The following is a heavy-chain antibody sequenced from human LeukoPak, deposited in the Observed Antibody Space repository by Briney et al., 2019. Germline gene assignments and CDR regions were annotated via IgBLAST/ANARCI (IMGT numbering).Heavy chain of an antibody. Sequence: ASVKVSCKASGYNFITIATSWVRQAPGQGLEWMGWSSAYNGDGNFVQKLQGRATMTTDTSTNTAYMELRSLRYDDTAVYYCARGGPWVVATINDYYLDVWGKGTTVTVSS. V-gene: IGHV1-18*01. J-gene: IGHJ6*03. CDR3: ARGGPWVVATINDYYLDV. D-gene: IGHD5-24*01. CDR2: SSAYNGDG. CDR1: GYNFITIA.